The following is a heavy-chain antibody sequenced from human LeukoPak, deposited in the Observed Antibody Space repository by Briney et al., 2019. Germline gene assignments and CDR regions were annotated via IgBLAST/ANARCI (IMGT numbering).Heavy chain of an antibody. D-gene: IGHD3-3*01. Sequence: GGSLRLSCAASGFTFSSYAMHWVRQAPGKGLEWVAVISYDGSNKYYADSVKGRFTISRDNSKNTLYLQMNSLRAEDTAVYYCARQQGITIFGVVTPYYFDYWGQGTLVTVSS. V-gene: IGHV3-30-3*01. J-gene: IGHJ4*02. CDR1: GFTFSSYA. CDR3: ARQQGITIFGVVTPYYFDY. CDR2: ISYDGSNK.